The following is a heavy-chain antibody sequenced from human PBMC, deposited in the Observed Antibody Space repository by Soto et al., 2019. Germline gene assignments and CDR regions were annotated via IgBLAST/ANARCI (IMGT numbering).Heavy chain of an antibody. D-gene: IGHD2-8*02. J-gene: IGHJ3*02. CDR2: ILVDGRT. CDR3: AKATATGGGAFDI. CDR1: GFICSSYD. V-gene: IGHV3-23*01. Sequence: GGSLRRSCAASGFICSSYDMSWVRQAPGKGLEWVSTILVDGRTFYVDSVKGRLTISRDTSQNTVYLQMNSLTAGDTALYYCAKATATGGGAFDICGQGTMVT.